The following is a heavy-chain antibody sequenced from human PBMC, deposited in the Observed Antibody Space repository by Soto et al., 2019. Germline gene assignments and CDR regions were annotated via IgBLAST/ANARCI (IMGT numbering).Heavy chain of an antibody. J-gene: IGHJ6*02. CDR2: IWYDGSND. D-gene: IGHD1-26*01. CDR3: ARDRWEFQLFYYGLDV. V-gene: IGHV3-33*01. Sequence: QVQLVESGGGVVQPWRSLRLSCAASGFTFSNYGMHWVRQAPGKGLEWVAIIWYDGSNDYYVDSVKGRFTISRDNSKNTLSLQMNSLRAEDTAVYYCARDRWEFQLFYYGLDVWGQGTTVTVSS. CDR1: GFTFSNYG.